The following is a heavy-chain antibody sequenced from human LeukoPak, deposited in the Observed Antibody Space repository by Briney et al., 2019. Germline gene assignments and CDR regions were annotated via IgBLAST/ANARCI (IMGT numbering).Heavy chain of an antibody. CDR1: GGSISSYY. CDR2: IYYSGST. V-gene: IGHV4-59*01. J-gene: IGHJ3*02. D-gene: IGHD3-10*01. CDR3: ARETYGSGSYAFDI. Sequence: SETLSLTCTVSGGSISSYYWSWIRQPPGKGLEWIGYIYYSGSTNYNPSLKSRVTISVDTSKNQFSLKLSSVTAADTAVYYCARETYGSGSYAFDIWGQGTMVTVSS.